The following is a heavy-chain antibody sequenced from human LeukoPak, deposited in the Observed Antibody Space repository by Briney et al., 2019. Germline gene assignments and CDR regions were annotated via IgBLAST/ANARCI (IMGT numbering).Heavy chain of an antibody. CDR2: ISFTGNT. CDR3: ARSPPGWYYDNSGQYYFDT. D-gene: IGHD3-22*01. Sequence: SETLSLTCTVSGGSISGYYWSWIRQSPGKRLEWIAYISFTGNTNYNPSLKSRVTISLDTSKTHFSLTLSSLTAADTTVYYCARSPPGWYYDNSGQYYFDTWGQGALVTVSS. CDR1: GGSISGYY. V-gene: IGHV4-59*08. J-gene: IGHJ4*02.